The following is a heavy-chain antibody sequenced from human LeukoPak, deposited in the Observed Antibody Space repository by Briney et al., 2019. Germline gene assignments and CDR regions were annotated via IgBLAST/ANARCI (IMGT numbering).Heavy chain of an antibody. CDR1: GFTFDDYA. D-gene: IGHD1-1*01. Sequence: GGSLRLSCAASGFTFDDYAMHWVRQAPGKGLEWVSGISWNSGSIGYADSVKGRFTISRDNAKNSLYLQMNSLRAEDTAVYYCARGNGCDYWGQGTLVTVSS. CDR2: ISWNSGSI. CDR3: ARGNGCDY. J-gene: IGHJ4*02. V-gene: IGHV3-9*01.